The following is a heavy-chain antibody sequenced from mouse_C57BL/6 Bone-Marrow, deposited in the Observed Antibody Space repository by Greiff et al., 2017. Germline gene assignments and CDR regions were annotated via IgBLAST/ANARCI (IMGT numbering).Heavy chain of an antibody. CDR3: ARYWYYGSSGTYWYFDV. D-gene: IGHD1-1*01. CDR1: GFTFTDYY. Sequence: DVKLVESGGGLVQPGGSLSLSCAASGFTFTDYYMSWVRQPPGKALEWLGFIRNKANGYTTEYSASVKGRFTISRDNSQSILYLQMHALRAEDSATYYCARYWYYGSSGTYWYFDVWGTGTTVTVSS. V-gene: IGHV7-3*01. J-gene: IGHJ1*03. CDR2: IRNKANGYTT.